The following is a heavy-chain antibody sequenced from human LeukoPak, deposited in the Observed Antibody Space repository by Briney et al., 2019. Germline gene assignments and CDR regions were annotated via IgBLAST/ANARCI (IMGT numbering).Heavy chain of an antibody. CDR3: ARDRGTVMAVLDY. J-gene: IGHJ4*02. CDR1: GFTFSRYG. D-gene: IGHD5-18*01. Sequence: GRSLRLSCAASGFTFSRYGMNWVRQAPGKGLEWVAVISYDGSNKYYADSVKGRFTICRDNSKNTLYLQMNSLRAEDTAVYYCARDRGTVMAVLDYWGQGTLVTVSS. CDR2: ISYDGSNK. V-gene: IGHV3-30*03.